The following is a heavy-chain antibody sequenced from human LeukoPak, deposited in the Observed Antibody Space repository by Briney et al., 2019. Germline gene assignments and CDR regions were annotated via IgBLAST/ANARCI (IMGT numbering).Heavy chain of an antibody. CDR3: ARGLSHSGSYYFYYFDY. V-gene: IGHV1-18*01. CDR1: GYTFTSYG. CDR2: ISAYNGNT. Sequence: ASVKVSCKASGYTFTSYGISWVRQAPGQGLEWMGWISAYNGNTNYAQKLQGRVTMTTDTSTSTAYMELRSLRSDDTAVYYCARGLSHSGSYYFYYFDYWGQGTLVTVSS. J-gene: IGHJ4*02. D-gene: IGHD1-26*01.